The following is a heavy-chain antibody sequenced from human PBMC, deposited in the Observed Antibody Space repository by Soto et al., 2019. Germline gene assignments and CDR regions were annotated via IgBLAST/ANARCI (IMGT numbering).Heavy chain of an antibody. V-gene: IGHV4-34*01. CDR1: GGSFSGYY. CDR3: ARRCTGDTCYWYFDI. J-gene: IGHJ2*01. CDR2: INLSGST. Sequence: QVQLQEWGAGLLKPSATLSLTCAVYGGSFSGYYWSWIRQPPGKGLEWIGEINLSGSTNYNPSLKSRLTVSVDTSKEQISLRLRCVTAADTAVYYCARRCTGDTCYWYFDIWGRGTLVTVSS. D-gene: IGHD2-8*02.